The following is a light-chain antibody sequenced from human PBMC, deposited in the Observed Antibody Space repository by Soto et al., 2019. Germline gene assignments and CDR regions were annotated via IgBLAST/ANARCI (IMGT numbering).Light chain of an antibody. J-gene: IGKJ2*01. CDR1: ETVNNHF. CDR3: QQYGSSPPYT. V-gene: IGKV3-20*01. CDR2: AAS. Sequence: DIVLTQSPGTLSLSPGERATLSCRASETVNNHFLGWYQQKPGQAPRLLIFAASRRATGIPDRFSGSGSGTDFTLTISRLEPEDFGVYYCQQYGSSPPYTFGQGTNLEIK.